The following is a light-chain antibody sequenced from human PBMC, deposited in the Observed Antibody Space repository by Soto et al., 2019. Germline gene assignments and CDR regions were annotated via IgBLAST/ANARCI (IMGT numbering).Light chain of an antibody. CDR1: SSDVGAYNY. V-gene: IGLV2-8*01. CDR3: SSYAGSNNLP. CDR2: EVT. J-gene: IGLJ3*02. Sequence: QSALTQPPSAXXSPGQSVTISCTGSSSDVGAYNYVSWYQQHPGKAPKLMIYEVTKRPSGVPDRFSGSKSGNTASLTVSGLQAEDEADYYCSSYAGSNNLPFGGGTKLTVL.